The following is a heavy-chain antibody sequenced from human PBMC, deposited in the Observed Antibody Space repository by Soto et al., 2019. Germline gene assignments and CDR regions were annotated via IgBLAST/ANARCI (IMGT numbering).Heavy chain of an antibody. Sequence: SETLSLTCAVYGGSFSGYYWSWIRQPPGKGLEWIGEINHSGSTNYNPSLKSRVTISVDTSKNQFSLKLSSVTAADTAVYYCARGARLELPSGYFDYWGQGTLVTFSS. CDR3: ARGARLELPSGYFDY. D-gene: IGHD1-7*01. V-gene: IGHV4-34*01. CDR1: GGSFSGYY. CDR2: INHSGST. J-gene: IGHJ4*02.